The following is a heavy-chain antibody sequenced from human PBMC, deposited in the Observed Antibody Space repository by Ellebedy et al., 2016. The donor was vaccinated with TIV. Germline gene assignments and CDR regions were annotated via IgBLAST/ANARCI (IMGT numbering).Heavy chain of an antibody. CDR1: GYSFTDYA. J-gene: IGHJ6*02. CDR3: AREMSRSGTNYFYGMDV. V-gene: IGHV7-4-1*02. D-gene: IGHD1-1*01. CDR2: INTNTGHP. Sequence: AASVKVSCKASGYSFTDYAMNWVRQAPGQGPEWLGWINTNTGHPTYGQGFTGRFVLSLDTSVTTTYLQISTLKPEDTAVYYCAREMSRSGTNYFYGMDVWGQGTTVTVS.